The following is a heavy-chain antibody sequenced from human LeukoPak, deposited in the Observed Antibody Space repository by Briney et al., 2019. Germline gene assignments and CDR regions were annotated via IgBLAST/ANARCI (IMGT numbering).Heavy chain of an antibody. D-gene: IGHD3-16*01. Sequence: ASMKVSCKASGYSFTDYHIHWVRQAPGQGLEWMGRINPTSGGHIFAKKFQGRVTMTTDTSFSTAYMERSGLGSDDTAVYYCARRGGPYFDYWGQGTLVTVSS. J-gene: IGHJ4*02. V-gene: IGHV1-2*02. CDR3: ARRGGPYFDY. CDR2: INPTSGGH. CDR1: GYSFTDYH.